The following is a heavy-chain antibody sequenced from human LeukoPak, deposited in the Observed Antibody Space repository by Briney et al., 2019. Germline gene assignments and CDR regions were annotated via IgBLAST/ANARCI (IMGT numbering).Heavy chain of an antibody. CDR1: GYTLTSYD. J-gene: IGHJ6*03. CDR2: MNPNSGNT. V-gene: IGHV1-8*03. Sequence: AASVKVSCKASGYTLTSYDINWVRQATGQGLERMGWMNPNSGNTGYAQKFQGRVTITRNTSISTAYMELSSLRSEDTAVYYCARVRYSSSSDYYYYYYMDVWGKGTTVTVSS. CDR3: ARVRYSSSSDYYYYYYMDV. D-gene: IGHD6-6*01.